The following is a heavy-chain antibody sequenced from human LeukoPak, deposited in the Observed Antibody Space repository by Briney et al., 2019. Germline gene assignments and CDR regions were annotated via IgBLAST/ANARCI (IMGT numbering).Heavy chain of an antibody. V-gene: IGHV1-8*01. CDR3: ARGYCSGGSCYFDY. Sequence: AASVKVSCKASGYTFTSYDINWVRQATGQGLEWMGWMNPNSGNTGYAQKFQGRVTMTRNTSISTAYMELSSLRSEDTAVYYCARGYCSGGSCYFDYWGQGTLVTVSS. CDR2: MNPNSGNT. J-gene: IGHJ4*02. D-gene: IGHD2-15*01. CDR1: GYTFTSYD.